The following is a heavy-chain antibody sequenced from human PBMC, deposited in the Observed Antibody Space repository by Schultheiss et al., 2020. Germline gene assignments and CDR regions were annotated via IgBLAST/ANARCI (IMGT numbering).Heavy chain of an antibody. CDR3: ARLAVWGKLPKFFDY. Sequence: SQTLSLTCTVSGASITTVGYYWAWVRQPPGKALEWIGTMFHSGTTYYNPSLKSRLNMSIDTSKNQFSLNLTSVTAADTAVFYCARLAVWGKLPKFFDYWGQGALVTVYS. D-gene: IGHD2-15*01. J-gene: IGHJ4*02. V-gene: IGHV4-39*01. CDR1: GASITTVGYY. CDR2: MFHSGTT.